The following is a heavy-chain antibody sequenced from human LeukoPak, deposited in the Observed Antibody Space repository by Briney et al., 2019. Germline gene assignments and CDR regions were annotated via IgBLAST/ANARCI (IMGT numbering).Heavy chain of an antibody. CDR2: LRYDESAT. CDR3: AKQMMERQQYYYMDV. Sequence: GGPLRLSCVASGLIFSTCGMHWVRQAPGKGLEWLTHLRYDESATKYADSVKGRFTISRENSKNTLYLQMNSLRGEDTAVYYCAKQMMERQQYYYMDVWGRGTSVTVS. D-gene: IGHD6-13*01. V-gene: IGHV3-30*02. J-gene: IGHJ6*03. CDR1: GLIFSTCG.